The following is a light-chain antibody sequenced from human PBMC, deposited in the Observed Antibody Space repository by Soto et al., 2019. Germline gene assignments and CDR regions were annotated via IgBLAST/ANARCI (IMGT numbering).Light chain of an antibody. CDR2: GAS. V-gene: IGKV3-15*01. J-gene: IGKJ2*01. Sequence: EIVMTQSPATLSVSPGERATLSCRASQSVSSNLAWYQQKPGQAPRLLIYGASTRATGIPTRFSGRGSGTEFTLTISSLQSEDFAVYYCQQYNNWLPYTFGQGTKLEIK. CDR3: QQYNNWLPYT. CDR1: QSVSSN.